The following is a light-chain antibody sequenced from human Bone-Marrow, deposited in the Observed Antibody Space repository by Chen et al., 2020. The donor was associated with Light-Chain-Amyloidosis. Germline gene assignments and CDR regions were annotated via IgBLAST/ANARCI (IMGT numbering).Light chain of an antibody. CDR1: QTISSNY. V-gene: IGKV3-20*01. J-gene: IGKJ4*01. CDR2: GSS. Sequence: EIVLTQSPGTLSLSPGEGANLSCRASQTISSNYLTWYQQKFGQAPRLLIYGSSSRATGIPDRFTGSGSGTDFTLTINRLEPEDFAMYYWQQYGTSPLTCGGGTKVEIK. CDR3: QQYGTSPLT.